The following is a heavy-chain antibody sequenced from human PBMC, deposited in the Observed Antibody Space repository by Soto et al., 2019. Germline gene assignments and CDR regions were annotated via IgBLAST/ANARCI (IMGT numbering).Heavy chain of an antibody. J-gene: IGHJ5*02. V-gene: IGHV3-30-3*01. Sequence: QVQLVESGGGVVQPGRSLRLSCAASGFTFSSYAMHWVRQAPGQGLEWVAVISYDGSKKYYADSVKGRFTIYRDNSKNTLYLQMNSLRAEDTAVYYCARREWEREQGGWFDPWGQGTLVTVSS. D-gene: IGHD1-26*01. CDR2: ISYDGSKK. CDR1: GFTFSSYA. CDR3: ARREWEREQGGWFDP.